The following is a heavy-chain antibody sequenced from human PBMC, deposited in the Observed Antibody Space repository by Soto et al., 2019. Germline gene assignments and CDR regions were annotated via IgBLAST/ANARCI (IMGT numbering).Heavy chain of an antibody. J-gene: IGHJ6*03. CDR2: IKGDGVST. CDR3: ARGAKGAYYVDV. CDR1: GFTFSDFW. V-gene: IGHV3-74*01. D-gene: IGHD2-21*01. Sequence: EAQLVESGGGLVQPGGSLRLSCAASGFTFSDFWLHWARQSPGKGLVWVSRIKGDGVSTNYADSVKGRFTISRDNAKNTVYLQMDSLRAEDTAVYYCARGAKGAYYVDVWGKGTTVTVSS.